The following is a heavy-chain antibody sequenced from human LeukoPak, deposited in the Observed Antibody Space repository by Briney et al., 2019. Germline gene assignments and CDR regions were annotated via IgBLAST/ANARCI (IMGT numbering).Heavy chain of an antibody. CDR1: GGTFSSYA. CDR3: AREIQGMAVAGYYYYYGMDV. J-gene: IGHJ6*02. V-gene: IGHV1-69*04. Sequence: SVKVSCKASGGTFSSYAISWVRQAPGQGLEWMGRIIPILGIANYAQKFQGRVTITADKSTSTAYMELSSLRSEDTAVYYCAREIQGMAVAGYYYYYGMDVWGQGTTVTVSS. CDR2: IIPILGIA. D-gene: IGHD6-19*01.